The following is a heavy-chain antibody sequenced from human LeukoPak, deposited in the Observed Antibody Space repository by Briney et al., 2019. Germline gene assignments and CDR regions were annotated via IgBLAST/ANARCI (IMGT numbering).Heavy chain of an antibody. J-gene: IGHJ6*03. CDR1: GFTFSSYA. V-gene: IGHV3-66*02. CDR2: IYSGGST. CDR3: ARLNCGGDCLYYYYYMDV. Sequence: PGGSLRLSCAASGFTFSSYAMSWVRQAPGKGLEWVSVIYSGGSTYYADSVKGRFTISRDNSKNTLYLQMNSLRAEDTAVYYCARLNCGGDCLYYYYYMDVWGKGTTVTVSS. D-gene: IGHD2-21*01.